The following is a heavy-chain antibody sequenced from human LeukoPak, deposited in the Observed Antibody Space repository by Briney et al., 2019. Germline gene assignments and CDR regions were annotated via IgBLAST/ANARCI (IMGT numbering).Heavy chain of an antibody. J-gene: IGHJ4*02. D-gene: IGHD6-13*01. Sequence: ASVKVSCKASGYTFTSYAMHWVRQAPGQRLEWMGWINAGNGNTKYSQKIQGRVTMTTDTSTSTAYMELRSLRSDDTAVYYCARASGQQLALSWGQGTLVTVSS. CDR3: ARASGQQLALS. CDR1: GYTFTSYA. V-gene: IGHV1-3*01. CDR2: INAGNGNT.